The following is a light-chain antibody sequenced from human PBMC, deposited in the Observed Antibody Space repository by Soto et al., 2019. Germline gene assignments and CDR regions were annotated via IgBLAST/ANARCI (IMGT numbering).Light chain of an antibody. CDR1: ESIDRH. CDR3: QQSDSALSIT. J-gene: IGKJ5*01. CDR2: DAS. V-gene: IGKV1-39*01. Sequence: DIQMTQSPSSLSASVGDRVTITCRASESIDRHLNWYQQKPGKAPKLLIYDASSLQHGVPTRFRVGGSGADFTLTFSNLQPEDFATYYCQQSDSALSITFGQGTRLEIK.